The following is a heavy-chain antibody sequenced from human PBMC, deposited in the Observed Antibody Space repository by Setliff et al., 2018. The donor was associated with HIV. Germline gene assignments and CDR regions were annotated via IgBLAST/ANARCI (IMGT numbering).Heavy chain of an antibody. V-gene: IGHV4-59*01. D-gene: IGHD3-16*02. J-gene: IGHJ3*02. CDR2: IYYSGGT. CDR1: GGSISSYY. Sequence: LSLTCNVSGGSISSYYWNWIRQPPGKGLEWIGYIYYSGGTNYNPSLKSRVTISADKSKNQFSLKLSSVTAADTAVYYCARESLNLGELSSNPDASDIWGQGTMVTVSS. CDR3: ARESLNLGELSSNPDASDI.